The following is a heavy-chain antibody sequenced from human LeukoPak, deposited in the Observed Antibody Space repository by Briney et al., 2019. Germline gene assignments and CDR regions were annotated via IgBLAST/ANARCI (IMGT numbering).Heavy chain of an antibody. V-gene: IGHV3-23*01. Sequence: GRSLRLSCAASGFTFSSYAMSWVRQAPGKGLEWVSSITSSGAATYYADSVKGRFTISRDNSDNTLYLQMNSLRAEDTAVYYCAKDRPNYYGSNGHYYKLNGDCWGQGTLVTVSS. J-gene: IGHJ4*02. CDR1: GFTFSSYA. D-gene: IGHD3-22*01. CDR2: ITSSGAAT. CDR3: AKDRPNYYGSNGHYYKLNGDC.